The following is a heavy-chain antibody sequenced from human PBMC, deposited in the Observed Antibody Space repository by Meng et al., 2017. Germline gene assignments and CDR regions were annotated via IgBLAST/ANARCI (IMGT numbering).Heavy chain of an antibody. CDR2: ISYDGSNK. D-gene: IGHD6-19*01. CDR1: GFTFSSYG. CDR3: ARSSGYLDY. Sequence: QVQLVESGGGVVQPGRSLRLSCAASGFTFSSYGMHWVRQAPGKGLEWVAVISYDGSNKYYADSVKGRFTISRDNSKNTLYLQMNSLRAEDTAVYYCARSSGYLDYWGQGTLVTVSS. V-gene: IGHV3-30*06. J-gene: IGHJ4*02.